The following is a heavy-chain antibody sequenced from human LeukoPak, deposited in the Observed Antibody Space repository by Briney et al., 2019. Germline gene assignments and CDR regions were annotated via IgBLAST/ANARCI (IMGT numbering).Heavy chain of an antibody. Sequence: SETLSLTCAVYGGSFSGYYWSWIRQPPGKGLEWIGEINHSGSTNYNPSLKSRVTISVDTSKNQFSLKLSSVTAADTALYYCARGGLVRGTINSLIAFDIWGQGIMVTVSS. V-gene: IGHV4-34*01. D-gene: IGHD3-10*01. CDR3: ARGGLVRGTINSLIAFDI. CDR2: INHSGST. J-gene: IGHJ3*02. CDR1: GGSFSGYY.